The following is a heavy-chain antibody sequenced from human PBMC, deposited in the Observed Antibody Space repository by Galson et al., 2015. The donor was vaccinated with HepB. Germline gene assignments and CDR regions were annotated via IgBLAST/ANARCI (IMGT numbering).Heavy chain of an antibody. D-gene: IGHD3-10*01. V-gene: IGHV5-51*01. CDR1: GYSFTSYW. CDR3: ARRQITMVRGDPFDY. J-gene: IGHJ4*02. CDR2: IYPGDSDT. Sequence: QSGAEVKKPGESLKISCKGSGYSFTSYWIGWVRQMPGKGLEWMGIIYPGDSDTRYSPSFQGQVTISADKSISTAYLQWSSLKASDTAMYYCARRQITMVRGDPFDYWGQGTLVTVSS.